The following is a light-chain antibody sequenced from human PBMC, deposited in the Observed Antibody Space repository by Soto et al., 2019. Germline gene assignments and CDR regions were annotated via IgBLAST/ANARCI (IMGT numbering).Light chain of an antibody. V-gene: IGKV3-20*01. CDR3: QQYGRSPWT. Sequence: ESVLTQSPSSLSLAPGESATLSCRASQSLSSSYLAWYQQKAGQPPRLLMFRSSDRAAGVPDRFSGSASGTEFTLTISSLEPEDFAVYYCQQYGRSPWTFGQGTKVEIK. J-gene: IGKJ1*01. CDR1: QSLSSSY. CDR2: RSS.